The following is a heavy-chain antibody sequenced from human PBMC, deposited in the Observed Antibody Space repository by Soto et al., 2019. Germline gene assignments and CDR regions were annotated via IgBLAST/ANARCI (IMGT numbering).Heavy chain of an antibody. D-gene: IGHD3-3*01. CDR2: IYYSGST. J-gene: IGHJ4*02. CDR1: GGSISSGGYY. Sequence: SETLSLTCTVSGGSISSGGYYWSWIRQHPGKGLEWIGYIYYSGSTYYNPSLKSRVTISVDTSKNQFSLKLSSVTAADTAVYYCAREVGDGGATIFNTSSMFDYWGQGTLVTVAS. V-gene: IGHV4-31*03. CDR3: AREVGDGGATIFNTSSMFDY.